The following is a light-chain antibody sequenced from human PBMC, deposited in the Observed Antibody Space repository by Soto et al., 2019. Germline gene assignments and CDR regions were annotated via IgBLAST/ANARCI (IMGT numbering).Light chain of an antibody. CDR1: QSVSMW. V-gene: IGKV1-5*01. CDR2: SAS. CDR3: QQYNTYLTWT. J-gene: IGKJ1*01. Sequence: TQMTQSPSTLSASVGDRVTITCRASQSVSMWLAWFQQRPGKAPRLLIHSASELESGVPSRFSGSGSGTEFTLTINGLHPEDAATYYCQQYNTYLTWTFGQGTKVEIK.